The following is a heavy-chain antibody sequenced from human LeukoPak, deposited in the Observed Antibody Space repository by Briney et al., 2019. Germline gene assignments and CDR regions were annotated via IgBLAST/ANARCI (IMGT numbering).Heavy chain of an antibody. V-gene: IGHV3-33*01. CDR3: ARTGGGSHSANGMDV. CDR1: GFDFIFYG. D-gene: IGHD1-26*01. CDR2: IWYDGSSK. J-gene: IGHJ6*02. Sequence: GGSLRLSCAASGFDFIFYGMHWVRQAPGKGLEWVAVIWYDGSSKYYADSVKGRFTISSDNSKDTLYLQMNSLRAEDTAVYYCARTGGGSHSANGMDVWGQGTTVTVSS.